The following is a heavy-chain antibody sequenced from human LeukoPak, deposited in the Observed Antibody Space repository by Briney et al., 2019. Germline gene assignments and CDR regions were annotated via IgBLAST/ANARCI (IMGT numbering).Heavy chain of an antibody. V-gene: IGHV3-23*01. D-gene: IGHD3-22*01. CDR1: GFTFSSYA. Sequence: GGSLRLSCAASGFTFSSYAMSWVRQAPGKGLEWVSAISGSGGSTYYADSVKGRFTISRDNSENTLYLQMNSLRAEDTAVYYCAKDLRVGYYDSSGYLDYWGQGTLVTVSS. CDR2: ISGSGGST. CDR3: AKDLRVGYYDSSGYLDY. J-gene: IGHJ4*02.